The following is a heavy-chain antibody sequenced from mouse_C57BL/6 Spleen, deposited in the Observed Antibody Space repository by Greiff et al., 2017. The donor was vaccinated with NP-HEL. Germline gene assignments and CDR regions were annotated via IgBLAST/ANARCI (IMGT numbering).Heavy chain of an antibody. Sequence: QVHVKQSGAELVRPGASVKLSCKASGYTFTDYYINWVKQRPGQGLEWIARIYPGSGNTYYNEKFKGKATLTAEKSSSTAYMQLSSLTSEDSAVYFCARGGGGYFDVWGTGTTVTVSS. J-gene: IGHJ1*03. CDR1: GYTFTDYY. CDR3: ARGGGGYFDV. V-gene: IGHV1-76*01. CDR2: IYPGSGNT.